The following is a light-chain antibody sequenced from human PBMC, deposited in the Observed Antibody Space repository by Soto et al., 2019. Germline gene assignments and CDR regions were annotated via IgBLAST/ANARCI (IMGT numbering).Light chain of an antibody. J-gene: IGKJ1*01. CDR1: QSVSSNY. CDR2: GAS. Sequence: EIVLTQSPGTLSLSPGERATLSCRASQSVSSNYLAWYQQKRGQAPRLLIYGASSRAPGIPTRFSGSGSGTDFTLTISRLEPEDFAVYYCQQYDTSPRTFGQGTKVEIQ. CDR3: QQYDTSPRT. V-gene: IGKV3-20*01.